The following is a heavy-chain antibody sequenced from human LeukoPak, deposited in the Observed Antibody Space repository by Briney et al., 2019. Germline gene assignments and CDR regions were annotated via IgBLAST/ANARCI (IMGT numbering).Heavy chain of an antibody. CDR1: GFTFNTYG. D-gene: IGHD2-2*01. V-gene: IGHV3-48*01. CDR2: ISSSSSTI. CDR3: ARERRYCSSTSCRRDAFDI. Sequence: GGSLRLSCAASGFTFNTYGMHWVRQAPGKGLERVSYISSSSSTIYYADSVKGRFTISRDNAKNSLYLQMNSLRAEDTAVYYCARERRYCSSTSCRRDAFDIWGQGTMVTVSS. J-gene: IGHJ3*02.